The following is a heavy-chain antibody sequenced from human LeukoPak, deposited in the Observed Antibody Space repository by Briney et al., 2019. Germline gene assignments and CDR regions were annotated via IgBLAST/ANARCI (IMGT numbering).Heavy chain of an antibody. CDR3: ARAKFGDIDF. CDR1: GFTFEIYW. J-gene: IGHJ4*02. Sequence: GGSLRLSCAASGFTFEIYWMSWVRQAPGKGLEWVANINQDGNVKYYVDSVKGRSTISRDNAKNSLYLQMNSLRAEDTAVYYCARAKFGDIDFWGQGALVTVSS. D-gene: IGHD3-16*01. V-gene: IGHV3-7*05. CDR2: INQDGNVK.